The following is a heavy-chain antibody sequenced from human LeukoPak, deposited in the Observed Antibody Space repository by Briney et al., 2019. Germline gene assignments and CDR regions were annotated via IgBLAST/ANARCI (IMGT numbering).Heavy chain of an antibody. Sequence: SVKVSCKASGGTFSSYAISWVRQAPGQGLEWMGRIIPILGIANYAQKFQGRVTITADKSTSTAYMELSSLRSEGTAVYYCATDIVVVPAAARFDYWGQGTLVTVSS. D-gene: IGHD2-2*01. CDR1: GGTFSSYA. J-gene: IGHJ4*02. CDR3: ATDIVVVPAAARFDY. V-gene: IGHV1-69*04. CDR2: IIPILGIA.